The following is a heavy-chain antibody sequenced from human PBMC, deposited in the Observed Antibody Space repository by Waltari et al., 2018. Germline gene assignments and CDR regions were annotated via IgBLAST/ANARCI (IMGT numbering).Heavy chain of an antibody. CDR3: ARFSLWGDGYDDAFDI. V-gene: IGHV4-39*07. J-gene: IGHJ3*02. CDR1: GGSISSSSYY. D-gene: IGHD5-12*01. CDR2: IYYSGST. Sequence: QLQLQESGPGLVKPSETLSLTCTVSGGSISSSSYYWGWIRQPPGKGLEWIGSIYYSGSTYYNPSRKSRVTISVDTSKNQFSLKLSSVTAADTAVYYCARFSLWGDGYDDAFDIWGQGTMVTVSS.